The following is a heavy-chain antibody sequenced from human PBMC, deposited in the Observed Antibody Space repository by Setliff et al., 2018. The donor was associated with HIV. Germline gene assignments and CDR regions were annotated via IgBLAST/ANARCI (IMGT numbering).Heavy chain of an antibody. CDR2: IYPGDSDA. CDR3: ARQPTDTSGYNNWFDS. Sequence: GESLKISCRGSGYTFTNYWIGWVRQMPGRGLEWMGIIYPGDSDARYSPSFEGQVTMSADKSINTAYLQWNSLKASDTAMYYCARQPTDTSGYNNWFDSWGQGTLVTVSS. J-gene: IGHJ5*01. CDR1: GYTFTNYW. D-gene: IGHD3-3*01. V-gene: IGHV5-51*01.